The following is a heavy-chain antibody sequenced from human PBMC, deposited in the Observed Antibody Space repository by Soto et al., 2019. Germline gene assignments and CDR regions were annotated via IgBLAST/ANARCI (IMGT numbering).Heavy chain of an antibody. CDR3: ARYLSRRNFDY. CDR1: GFTFSSYW. Sequence: PGGSLRLSCAASGFTFSSYWMSWVRQAPGKGLEWVANIKQDGSEKYYVDTVKGRFTISGDNAKNSVYLQMNNLRVEDTAVYYCARYLSRRNFDYWGQGALVTVSS. D-gene: IGHD3-10*01. J-gene: IGHJ4*02. CDR2: IKQDGSEK. V-gene: IGHV3-7*01.